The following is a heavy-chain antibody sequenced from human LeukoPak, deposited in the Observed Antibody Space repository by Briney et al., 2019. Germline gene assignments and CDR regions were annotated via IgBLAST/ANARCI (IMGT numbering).Heavy chain of an antibody. Sequence: ASVKVSCKASGYTFTSYYMHWVRQAPGQGLEWMGIINPSGGSTSYAQKFQGRVTMTRDTSTSTVYMELSSLRSEDTAVYYCARDPVVVVPAAMFDYWGQGTLVTVSS. V-gene: IGHV1-46*01. D-gene: IGHD2-2*01. J-gene: IGHJ4*02. CDR1: GYTFTSYY. CDR3: ARDPVVVVPAAMFDY. CDR2: INPSGGST.